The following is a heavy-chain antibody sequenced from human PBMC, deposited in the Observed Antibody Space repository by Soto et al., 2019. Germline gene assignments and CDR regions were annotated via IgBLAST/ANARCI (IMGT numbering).Heavy chain of an antibody. D-gene: IGHD3-10*01. CDR1: GFTFSSYA. CDR3: AREGHITMVRGVMPPFDY. J-gene: IGHJ4*02. Sequence: PGGSLRLSCAASGFTFSSYAMHWVRQAPGKGLEWVAVISYDGSNKYYADSVKGRFTISRDNSKNTLYLQMNSLRAEDTAVYYCAREGHITMVRGVMPPFDYWGQGTLVTVSS. CDR2: ISYDGSNK. V-gene: IGHV3-30-3*01.